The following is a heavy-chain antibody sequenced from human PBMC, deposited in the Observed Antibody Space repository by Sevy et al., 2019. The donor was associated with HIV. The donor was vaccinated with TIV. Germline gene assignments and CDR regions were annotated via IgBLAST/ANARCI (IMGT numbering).Heavy chain of an antibody. J-gene: IGHJ4*02. CDR2: IYISGDT. CDR1: GGSISSGRNY. D-gene: IGHD6-25*01. CDR3: AGDGSSGIQWFDY. Sequence: KQSQTLSLTCTVSGGSISSGRNYWNWIRQPAGKGLEWIGRIYISGDTNYNPSLKSRVTISLDTSKKQFSLKLTSVTAADTAVYYCAGDGSSGIQWFDYWGQGILVTVSS. V-gene: IGHV4-61*02.